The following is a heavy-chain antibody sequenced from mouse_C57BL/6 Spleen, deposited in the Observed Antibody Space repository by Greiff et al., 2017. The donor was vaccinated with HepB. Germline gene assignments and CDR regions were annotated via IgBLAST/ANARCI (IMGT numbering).Heavy chain of an antibody. V-gene: IGHV1-26*01. J-gene: IGHJ2*01. CDR1: GYTFTDYY. CDR2: INPNNGGT. Sequence: VQLKQSGPELVKPGASVKISCKASGYTFTDYYMNWVKQSHGKSLEWIGDINPNNGGTSYNQKFKGKATLTVDKSSSTAYMELRSLTSEDSAVYYCARGYYGSSGYFDYWGQGTTLTVSS. CDR3: ARGYYGSSGYFDY. D-gene: IGHD1-1*01.